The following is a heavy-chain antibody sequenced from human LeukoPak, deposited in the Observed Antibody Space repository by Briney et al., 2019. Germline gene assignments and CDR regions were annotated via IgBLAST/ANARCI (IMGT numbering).Heavy chain of an antibody. CDR3: ARGFGSGSYGDC. V-gene: IGHV3-21*01. Sequence: GGSLRLSCAGSGFTFSTYTMNWVRQAPGKGLERISSISSGSSSIYYADSVKSRFTISRDNAKNSLFLQMNSLRAEDTAVYYCARGFGSGSYGDCWGQGTLVTVSS. CDR1: GFTFSTYT. CDR2: ISSGSSSI. D-gene: IGHD3-10*01. J-gene: IGHJ4*02.